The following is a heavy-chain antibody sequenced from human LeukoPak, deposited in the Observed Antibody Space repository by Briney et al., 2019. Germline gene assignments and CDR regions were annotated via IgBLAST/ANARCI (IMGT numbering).Heavy chain of an antibody. J-gene: IGHJ4*02. CDR2: IYSSGIT. D-gene: IGHD1-26*01. CDR1: GGSITDSF. Sequence: ASETLSLTCTVSGGSITDSFWTWIRQPAGKGLEWIGRIYSSGITNCSPSLKSRVTMSVDTSKNQFSLNLTSVTAADTAVYFCASEQTTSGGRRLDYWGQGTLVIVSS. CDR3: ASEQTTSGGRRLDY. V-gene: IGHV4-4*07.